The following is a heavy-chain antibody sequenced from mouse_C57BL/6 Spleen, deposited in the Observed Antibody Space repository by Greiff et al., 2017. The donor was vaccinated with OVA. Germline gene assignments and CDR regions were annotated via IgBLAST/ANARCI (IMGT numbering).Heavy chain of an antibody. CDR3: ARSGITTVVSQRYFDV. D-gene: IGHD1-1*01. Sequence: QVQLQQSGPELVKPGASVKMSCKASGYTFTSYWITWVKQRPGQGLEWIGDIYPGSGSTNYNEKFKSKATLTVDTSSSTAYMQLSSLTSEDSAVYYCARSGITTVVSQRYFDVWGTGTTVTVSS. CDR1: GYTFTSYW. J-gene: IGHJ1*03. V-gene: IGHV1-55*01. CDR2: IYPGSGST.